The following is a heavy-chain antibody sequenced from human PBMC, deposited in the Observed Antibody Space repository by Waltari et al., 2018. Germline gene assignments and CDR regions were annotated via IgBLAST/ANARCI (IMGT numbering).Heavy chain of an antibody. V-gene: IGHV3-30*18. Sequence: QVHLVESGGGAVQPGGSLRLSCAVSGITFSNYAMHWVRQAAGKGLGGVEVISYDGNDKYYGDSVKGRFIISRDDSKNTLFLEMDSLRLEDTALYFCGNLHFEGRTTSIPWNFFDFWGQGVPVTVSS. CDR3: GNLHFEGRTTSIPWNFFDF. D-gene: IGHD1-1*01. CDR1: GITFSNYA. CDR2: ISYDGNDK. J-gene: IGHJ4*02.